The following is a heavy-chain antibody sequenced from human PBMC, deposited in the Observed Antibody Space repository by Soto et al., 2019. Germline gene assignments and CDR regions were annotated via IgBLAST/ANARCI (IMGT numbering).Heavy chain of an antibody. CDR2: IYYSGPT. J-gene: IGHJ4*02. CDR1: GGSVSRDSNF. Sequence: SETLSLTCTVSGGSVSRDSNFWSWIRQPPGKGLEWIGYIYYSGPTRYNPSLESRVTISIDSSKNQVPLNLTSVTAADTAVYYCARGYSHYAHWGRGTLVTVSS. D-gene: IGHD4-4*01. CDR3: ARGYSHYAH. V-gene: IGHV4-61*01.